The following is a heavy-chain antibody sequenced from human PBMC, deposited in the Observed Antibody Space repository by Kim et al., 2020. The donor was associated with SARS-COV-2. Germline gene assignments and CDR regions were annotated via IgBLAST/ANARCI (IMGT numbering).Heavy chain of an antibody. D-gene: IGHD5-12*01. CDR1: GFTFSNYW. CDR3: ARDRGYNGYGYYYGMDA. CDR2: IKQDGSEK. Sequence: GGSLRLSCAASGFTFSNYWMSWVRQAPGKGLEWVANIKQDGSEKYYVDSVKGRFIISRDNANNSLYLQMNSLRAEDTAVYYCARDRGYNGYGYYYGMDAWSQGTTVTVSS. V-gene: IGHV3-7*03. J-gene: IGHJ6*02.